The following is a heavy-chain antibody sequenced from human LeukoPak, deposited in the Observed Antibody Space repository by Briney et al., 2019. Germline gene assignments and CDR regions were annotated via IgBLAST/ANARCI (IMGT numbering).Heavy chain of an antibody. V-gene: IGHV3-38-3*01. CDR3: ARDGSGSYSYYYYYGMDV. Sequence: GGSLRLSCAASGFTVSSNEMSWVRQAPGKGLEWVSSISGGSTYYADSRKGRFTISRDNSKNTLHLQMNSLRAEDTAVYYCARDGSGSYSYYYYYGMDVWGQGTTVTVSS. D-gene: IGHD3-10*01. CDR2: ISGGST. J-gene: IGHJ6*02. CDR1: GFTVSSNE.